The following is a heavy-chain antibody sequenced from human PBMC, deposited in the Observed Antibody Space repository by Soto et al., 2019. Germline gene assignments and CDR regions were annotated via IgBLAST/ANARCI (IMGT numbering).Heavy chain of an antibody. CDR1: GGSISSSSYY. J-gene: IGHJ4*02. Sequence: PSETLSLTCTVSGGSISSSSYYWVLIRQPPGKGLEWIGSIYYSGSTYYNPSLKSRVTISVDTSKNQFSLKLSSMTAADTAVYYCARLRRDGYNWDYWGQGTLVTVSS. V-gene: IGHV4-39*01. D-gene: IGHD5-12*01. CDR3: ARLRRDGYNWDY. CDR2: IYYSGST.